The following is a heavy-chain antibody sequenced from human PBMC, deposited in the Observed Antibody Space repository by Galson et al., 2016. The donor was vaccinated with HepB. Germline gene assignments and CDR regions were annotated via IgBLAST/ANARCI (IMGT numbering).Heavy chain of an antibody. V-gene: IGHV3-23*01. Sequence: QAPGKGLEWVSAIRGSGTGTSYTDSVKGRFTISRDNSKNTLYLQMNSLRAEDAAVYYCAKISLGGYNSGWGGSLDIWGRGATVTVSS. D-gene: IGHD6-19*01. CDR3: AKISLGGYNSGWGGSLDI. CDR2: IRGSGTGT. J-gene: IGHJ6*02.